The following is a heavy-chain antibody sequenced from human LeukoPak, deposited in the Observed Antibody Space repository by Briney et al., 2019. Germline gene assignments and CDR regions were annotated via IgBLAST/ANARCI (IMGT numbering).Heavy chain of an antibody. CDR1: GGTFSSYA. J-gene: IGHJ4*02. D-gene: IGHD4-17*01. Sequence: ASVKVSCKASGGTFSSYAIIWVRQAPGQGLEWMGWISAYNGNTNYAQKLQGRVTMTTDTSTSTAYMELRSLRSDDTAVYYCARDYGGNSEFDYWGQGTLVTVSS. CDR2: ISAYNGNT. CDR3: ARDYGGNSEFDY. V-gene: IGHV1-18*01.